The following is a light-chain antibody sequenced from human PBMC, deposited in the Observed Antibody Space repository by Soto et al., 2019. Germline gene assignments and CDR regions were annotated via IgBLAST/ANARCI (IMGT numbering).Light chain of an antibody. CDR1: SSDVGGYDY. Sequence: QSVLTQPPSASGSPGQSVTISCTGTSSDVGGYDYVSWYQQHPGKAPKLMFYEVSKRPSGVPDRFSGSKSGNTASLTVSGLQAEDEADYYCSSYTSSNTLPYVFGSGTKVTVL. V-gene: IGLV2-8*01. CDR2: EVS. CDR3: SSYTSSNTLPYV. J-gene: IGLJ1*01.